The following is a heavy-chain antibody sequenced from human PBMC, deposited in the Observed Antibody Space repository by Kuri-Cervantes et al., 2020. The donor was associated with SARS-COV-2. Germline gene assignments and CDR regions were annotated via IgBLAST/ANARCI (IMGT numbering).Heavy chain of an antibody. J-gene: IGHJ4*02. V-gene: IGHV3-30*04. CDR1: GFTFNTYN. Sequence: GESLKISCVVSGFTFNTYNFHWVRQAPGKGPEWLASISYDGGDKSYADSVRGRFTVSRDNSINTLYLQMTGLRPEDTALYHCARHGVRLSYGYFFDYWGQGTLVTVSS. CDR2: ISYDGGDK. CDR3: ARHGVRLSYGYFFDY. D-gene: IGHD2-2*03.